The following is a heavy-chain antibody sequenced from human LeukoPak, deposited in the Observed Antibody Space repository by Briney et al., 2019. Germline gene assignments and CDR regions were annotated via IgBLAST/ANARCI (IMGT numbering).Heavy chain of an antibody. CDR2: IWYDGSKK. CDR3: ARGGYSSGPIYGMDV. CDR1: GFTFSSYG. Sequence: GGSLRLSCAASGFTFSSYGMHWVRQAPGKGLEWVAVIWYDGSKKYYADSVKGRFTISRDNSKNTLNLQMNSLRVEDTAVYYCARGGYSSGPIYGMDVWGQGTTVTVSS. J-gene: IGHJ6*02. V-gene: IGHV3-33*01. D-gene: IGHD6-19*01.